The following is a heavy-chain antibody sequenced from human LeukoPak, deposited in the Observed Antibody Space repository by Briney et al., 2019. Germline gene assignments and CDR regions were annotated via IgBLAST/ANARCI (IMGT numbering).Heavy chain of an antibody. Sequence: GGSLRLSCAASGFTFSTYAMHWVRQAPGKGLEWMAYISYDGSNKYNADSVKGRFTISRDNSKNTLYLQMHSLRPDDTAVYYCARGLARFIDDAEYFQNWGQGTLVTVSS. CDR1: GFTFSTYA. J-gene: IGHJ1*01. CDR2: ISYDGSNK. V-gene: IGHV3-30-3*01. D-gene: IGHD3-16*01. CDR3: ARGLARFIDDAEYFQN.